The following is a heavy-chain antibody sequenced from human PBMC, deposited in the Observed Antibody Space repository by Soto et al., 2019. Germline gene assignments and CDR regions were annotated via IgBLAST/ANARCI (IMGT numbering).Heavy chain of an antibody. V-gene: IGHV3-11*01. CDR1: GFTFSDYY. CDR2: ISSSGNTI. J-gene: IGHJ4*02. Sequence: QVQLVESGGGLVKTSGSLRIACAASGFTFSDYYMSWVRQAPGKGLEWVSYISSSGNTIYYADSVKGRFTISRDNAKNSVYLLITSLRAEHTSLYFGSNLSIENNYNPVFSWGEGTLVTVS. D-gene: IGHD4-4*01. CDR3: SNLSIENNYNPVFS.